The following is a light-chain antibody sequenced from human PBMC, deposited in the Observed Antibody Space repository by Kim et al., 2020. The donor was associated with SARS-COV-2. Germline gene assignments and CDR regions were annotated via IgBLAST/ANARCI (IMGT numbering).Light chain of an antibody. J-gene: IGLJ3*02. Sequence: VSPGQTASIPCSGDKLGDKYVCWYQQKPGQSPAPVIFQDTKRPSGIPERFSGSKSGNTATLTISGTQPTDEAYYYCQVWDSSTKGVFGGGTKVTVL. CDR1: KLGDKY. CDR3: QVWDSSTKGV. V-gene: IGLV3-1*01. CDR2: QDT.